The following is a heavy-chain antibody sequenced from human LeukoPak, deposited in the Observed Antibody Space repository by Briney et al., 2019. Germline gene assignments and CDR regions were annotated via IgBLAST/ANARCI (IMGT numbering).Heavy chain of an antibody. CDR2: IYYSGST. CDR3: ASALSVSSGSLYYYYGMDV. D-gene: IGHD6-19*01. J-gene: IGHJ6*02. V-gene: IGHV4-61*01. Sequence: SETLSLTCTASGGSVSSGSYYWSWIRQPPGKGLEWIGYIYYSGSTNYNPSLKSRVTISVDTSKNQFSLKLSSVIAADTAVYYCASALSVSSGSLYYYYGMDVWGQGTTVTVSS. CDR1: GGSVSSGSYY.